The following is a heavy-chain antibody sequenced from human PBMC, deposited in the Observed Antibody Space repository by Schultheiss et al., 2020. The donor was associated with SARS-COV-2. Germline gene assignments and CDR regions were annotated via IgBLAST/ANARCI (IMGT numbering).Heavy chain of an antibody. CDR3: ARAPDYYYDSSGTGIDY. CDR2: INHSGST. Sequence: SQTLSLTCTVSGGSISSGGYYWSWIRQHPGKGLEWIGEINHSGSTNYNPSLKSRVTISVDTSKNQFSLKLSSVTAADTAVYYCARAPDYYYDSSGTGIDYWGQGTLVTVSS. J-gene: IGHJ4*02. D-gene: IGHD3-22*01. CDR1: GGSISSGGYY. V-gene: IGHV4-31*03.